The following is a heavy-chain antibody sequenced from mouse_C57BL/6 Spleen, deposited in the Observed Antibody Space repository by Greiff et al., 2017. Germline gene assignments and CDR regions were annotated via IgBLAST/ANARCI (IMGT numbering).Heavy chain of an antibody. Sequence: ESGPGLVKPSQSLSLTCSVTGYSITSGYYWNWIRQFPGNKLEWMGYISYDGSNNYNPSLKNRISITRDTSKNQFFLKLNSVTTEDTATYYCARGLRGASYAMDYWGQGTSVTVSS. D-gene: IGHD2-4*01. V-gene: IGHV3-6*01. CDR2: ISYDGSN. CDR1: GYSITSGYY. CDR3: ARGLRGASYAMDY. J-gene: IGHJ4*01.